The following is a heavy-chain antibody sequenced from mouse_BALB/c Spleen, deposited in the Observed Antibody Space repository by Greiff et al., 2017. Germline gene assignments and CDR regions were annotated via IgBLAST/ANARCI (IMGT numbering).Heavy chain of an antibody. CDR2: INPYNDGT. D-gene: IGHD2-12*01. CDR3: ARSYYSPYYAMDY. Sequence: VHVKQSGPELVKPGASVKMSCKASGYTFTSYVMHWVKQKPGQGLEWIGYINPYNDGTKYNEKFKGKATLTSDKSSSTAYMELSSLTSEDSAVYYCARSYYSPYYAMDYWGQGTSVTVSS. CDR1: GYTFTSYV. V-gene: IGHV1-14*01. J-gene: IGHJ4*01.